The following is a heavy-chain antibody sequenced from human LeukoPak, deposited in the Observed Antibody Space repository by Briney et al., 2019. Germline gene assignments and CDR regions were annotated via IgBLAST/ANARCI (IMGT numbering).Heavy chain of an antibody. CDR1: GYTFTDYY. J-gene: IGHJ5*02. V-gene: IGHV1-2*02. CDR2: IDPNSGGT. CDR3: ARFYYYGSGRGGWFDP. D-gene: IGHD3-10*01. Sequence: ASVKVSCKASGYTFTDYYMHWVRQAPGQGLEWMGWIDPNSGGTNFAQKFQGRVTMTRDTSISTAYMELNRLRSDDTAVYYCARFYYYGSGRGGWFDPWGQGTLVTVSS.